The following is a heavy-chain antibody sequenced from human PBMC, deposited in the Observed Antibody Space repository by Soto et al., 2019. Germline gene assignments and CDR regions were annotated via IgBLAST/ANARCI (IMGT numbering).Heavy chain of an antibody. CDR1: GGSFSGYQ. CDR3: ARGWRFDP. D-gene: IGHD1-1*01. CDR2: INHSGTT. Sequence: SETLSLTCGVDGGSFSGYQWNWIRQSPGQGLEWIGEINHSGTTKYNPSLESRINLSVDTSKKQFSLKMFSVTAADTAIYYCARGWRFDPWGQGTQVTVSS. J-gene: IGHJ5*02. V-gene: IGHV4-34*01.